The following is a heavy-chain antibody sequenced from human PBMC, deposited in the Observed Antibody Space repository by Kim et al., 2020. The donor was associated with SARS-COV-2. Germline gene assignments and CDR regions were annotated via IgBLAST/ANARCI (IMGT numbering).Heavy chain of an antibody. CDR2: INAGNVNT. J-gene: IGHJ4*02. V-gene: IGHV1-3*01. Sequence: ASVKVSCKASGYTFSDYSIHWVRQAPGQRLEYMGWINAGNVNTGYSQNFQGRVTITMDTFATTTYIEVSSLRSADTAVYYCARGKWLVDFWGQGTLVTVS. CDR3: ARGKWLVDF. D-gene: IGHD6-19*01. CDR1: GYTFSDYS.